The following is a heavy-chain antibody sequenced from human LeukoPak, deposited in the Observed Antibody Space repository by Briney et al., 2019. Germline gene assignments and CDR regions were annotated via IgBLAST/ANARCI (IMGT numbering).Heavy chain of an antibody. CDR1: GGSISSSSYY. CDR3: ARDPQTYYFDY. V-gene: IGHV4-39*02. Sequence: SETLSLTCTVSGGSISSSSYYWGWIRQPPGKGLEWIGSTYYSGSTYYNPSLKSRVTISVDTSKNQFSLKLSSVTAADTAVYYCARDPQTYYFDYWGQGTLVTVSS. CDR2: TYYSGST. J-gene: IGHJ4*02.